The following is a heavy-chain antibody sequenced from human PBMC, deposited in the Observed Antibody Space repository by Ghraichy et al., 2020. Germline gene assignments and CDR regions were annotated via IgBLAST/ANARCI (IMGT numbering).Heavy chain of an antibody. CDR1: GFAFSNSV. V-gene: IGHV3-23*01. Sequence: LTCAASGFAFSNSVMRWVRQAPGKGLEWVSTFSGSSGRTYYADSVKGRFTISRDISKNTLYLQMNSLRVEDTAVYYCAKGSGSDYFFDNWGQGTLVTVSS. J-gene: IGHJ4*02. D-gene: IGHD1-26*01. CDR3: AKGSGSDYFFDN. CDR2: FSGSSGRT.